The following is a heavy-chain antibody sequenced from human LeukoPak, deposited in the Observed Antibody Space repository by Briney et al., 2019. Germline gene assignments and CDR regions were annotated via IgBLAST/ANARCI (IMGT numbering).Heavy chain of an antibody. CDR3: ARDNDSRDPPHFDY. V-gene: IGHV1-46*01. CDR2: INLSGGTT. CDR1: GYTFTSYY. Sequence: ASVKVSCKASGYTFTSYYMHWVRQAPGQGLEWMGIINLSGGTTYYAQKFQGRVTMTNDMSTSTVYMELSSLRSEDTAVYYCARDNDSRDPPHFDYWGQGTLVTVSS. D-gene: IGHD3-16*01. J-gene: IGHJ4*02.